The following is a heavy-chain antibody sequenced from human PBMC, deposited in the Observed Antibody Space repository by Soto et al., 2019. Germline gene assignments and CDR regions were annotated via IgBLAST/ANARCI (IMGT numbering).Heavy chain of an antibody. Sequence: ASETLSLTCTVSGGSISSSSYYWGWIRQPPGKGLEWIGSIYYSGSTYYNPSLKSRVTISVDTSKNQFSLKLSSVTAADTAVYYCARHRTETGDFDYWGQGTLVTVSS. V-gene: IGHV4-39*01. CDR2: IYYSGST. J-gene: IGHJ4*02. D-gene: IGHD2-8*02. CDR1: GGSISSSSYY. CDR3: ARHRTETGDFDY.